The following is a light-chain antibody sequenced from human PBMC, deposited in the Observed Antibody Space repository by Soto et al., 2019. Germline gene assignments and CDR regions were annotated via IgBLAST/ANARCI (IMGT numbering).Light chain of an antibody. V-gene: IGLV2-14*01. Sequence: QSALTQPASVSGSPGQSITISCTGTSSDVGGYNYVSWYQQYPGKAPKLMIYDVTNRPSGISNRFSGSKSGNTASLTISGLQAEDEADYYCSSYTSTTTRDVFGTGTKLTVL. CDR3: SSYTSTTTRDV. CDR1: SSDVGGYNY. CDR2: DVT. J-gene: IGLJ1*01.